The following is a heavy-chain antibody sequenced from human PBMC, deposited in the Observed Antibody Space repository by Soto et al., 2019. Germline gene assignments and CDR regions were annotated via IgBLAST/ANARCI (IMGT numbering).Heavy chain of an antibody. Sequence: ASAKVSSKASGYTSTSYAMHWVRQAPGQRLEWMGWINAGNGNTKYSQKFQGRVTITRDTSASTAYMELSSLRSEDTAVYFCASGYSRGRGYFQHWGQGSLVTVSS. J-gene: IGHJ1*01. V-gene: IGHV1-3*01. CDR3: ASGYSRGRGYFQH. CDR1: GYTSTSYA. CDR2: INAGNGNT. D-gene: IGHD6-19*01.